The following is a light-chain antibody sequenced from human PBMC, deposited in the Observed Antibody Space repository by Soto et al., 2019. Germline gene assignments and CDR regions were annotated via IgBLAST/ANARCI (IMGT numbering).Light chain of an antibody. CDR1: QSVSRY. CDR2: DAT. CDR3: QQRQHWPPIT. J-gene: IGKJ5*01. V-gene: IGKV3-11*01. Sequence: EVVLTQSPATLSLSPGERATLSCRASQSVSRYLAWYQKKPGQAPRLVIYDATNRAAGIPARFGGSGSGTYFTLTISSLEPEDFAVYYCQQRQHWPPITFGQGTRLEIK.